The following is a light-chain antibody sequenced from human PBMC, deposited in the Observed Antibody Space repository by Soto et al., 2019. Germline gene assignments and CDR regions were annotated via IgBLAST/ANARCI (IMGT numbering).Light chain of an antibody. J-gene: IGKJ3*01. CDR3: QQSDSFPFT. V-gene: IGKV1-33*01. CDR1: QGIKTN. Sequence: IQMTQSPSSLSASVGDRITITCRASQGIKTNLNWFQQKSGKAPRLLVYDASNLGTDVTSRVSGSGSGTEFTFTITNLQPDDVATYYCQQSDSFPFTFGPGTKVEI. CDR2: DAS.